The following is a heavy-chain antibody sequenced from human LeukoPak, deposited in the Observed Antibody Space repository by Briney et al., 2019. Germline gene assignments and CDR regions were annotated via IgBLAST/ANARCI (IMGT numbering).Heavy chain of an antibody. CDR3: AKDGDGYNGGFDY. Sequence: GGPLRLSCAASRFTFSSYAMNWVRQAPGKGLEWVSTISDNGGSTYYADSVKGRFTISRDNSKNTLYLQMNSLRAEDTAVYYCAKDGDGYNGGFDYWGQGTLVTVSS. CDR1: RFTFSSYA. CDR2: ISDNGGST. J-gene: IGHJ4*02. D-gene: IGHD5-24*01. V-gene: IGHV3-23*01.